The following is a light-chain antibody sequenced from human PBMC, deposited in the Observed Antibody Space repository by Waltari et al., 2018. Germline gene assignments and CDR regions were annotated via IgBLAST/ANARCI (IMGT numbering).Light chain of an antibody. CDR1: QSLLHRNGYTY. CDR2: LGS. J-gene: IGKJ2*03. V-gene: IGKV2-28*01. Sequence: DIVMTQSPLSLPVTPGEPASISCRSRQSLLHRNGYTYLDWYLQKPGQSPQLLIYLGSNRASGVPDRFSGSGSGTDFTLKISRVEAEDVGVYYCMQALQTRYSFGQGTKLEIK. CDR3: MQALQTRYS.